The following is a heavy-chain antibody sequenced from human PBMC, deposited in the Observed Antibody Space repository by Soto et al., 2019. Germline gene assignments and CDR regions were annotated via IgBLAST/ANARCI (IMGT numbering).Heavy chain of an antibody. V-gene: IGHV1-46*01. CDR3: ARDPGAWRPFDY. J-gene: IGHJ4*02. D-gene: IGHD3-10*01. Sequence: QVQLVQSGAEVKKPGASVKVSCKASGYTFTSSYMHWVRQAPGQGLEWMGIINPSGGSTSYAQKFQGRVTMTRDTSTSTGYMELSSLRSEDTAVYYCARDPGAWRPFDYWGQGTLVTVSS. CDR2: INPSGGST. CDR1: GYTFTSSY.